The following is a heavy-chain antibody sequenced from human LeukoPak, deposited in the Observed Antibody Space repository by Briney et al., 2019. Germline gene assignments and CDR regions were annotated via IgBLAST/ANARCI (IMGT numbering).Heavy chain of an antibody. CDR2: IYYSGST. J-gene: IGHJ4*02. Sequence: PSETLSLTCTVSCGSISSYYWSWIRQPPGKGLEWIGYIYYSGSTNYNPSLKSRVTISVDTSKNQFSLKLSSVTAADTAVYYCARVAQLEYYFDYWGQGTLVTVSS. V-gene: IGHV4-59*01. CDR3: ARVAQLEYYFDY. D-gene: IGHD6-6*01. CDR1: CGSISSYY.